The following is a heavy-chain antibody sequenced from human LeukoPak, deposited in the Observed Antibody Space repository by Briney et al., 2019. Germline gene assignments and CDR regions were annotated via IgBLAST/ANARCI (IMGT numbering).Heavy chain of an antibody. D-gene: IGHD3-16*02. J-gene: IGHJ4*02. Sequence: GGSLRLSCAASGFTFSSYGMHWVRQAPGKGLEWVAFIRYDGSNKYYADSVKGRFTISRDNSKNTLYLQMNSLRAEDTAVYYCAKDGELSDVFDHWGQGTLVTVSS. CDR2: IRYDGSNK. CDR1: GFTFSSYG. CDR3: AKDGELSDVFDH. V-gene: IGHV3-30*02.